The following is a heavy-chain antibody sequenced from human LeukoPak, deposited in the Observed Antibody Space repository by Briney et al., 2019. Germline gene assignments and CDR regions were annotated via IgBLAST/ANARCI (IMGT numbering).Heavy chain of an antibody. J-gene: IGHJ4*02. D-gene: IGHD3-10*01. CDR2: INQDGSVK. Sequence: GGSLKLSCAASGFAFSTYWMDWVRQAPGKGLEWVGNINQDGSVKHYVDSVRGRFTISRDNARNSVYLQMSALRVEDTAVYYCTREMEGDYGSGTFFDLWGQGNMVTVSS. V-gene: IGHV3-7*01. CDR3: TREMEGDYGSGTFFDL. CDR1: GFAFSTYW.